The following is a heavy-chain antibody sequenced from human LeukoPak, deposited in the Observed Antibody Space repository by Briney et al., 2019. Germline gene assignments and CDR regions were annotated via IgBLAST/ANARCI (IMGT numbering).Heavy chain of an antibody. CDR3: AREARYPGRNFDY. D-gene: IGHD1-14*01. CDR2: IYYSGNT. Sequence: SETLSLTCTVSGGSISSTTYYWGWIRQFPGKGLEWIGSIYYSGNTYYNPSLKSRVTISVDTSENQFSLKLISVTAADTAVYYCAREARYPGRNFDYWGQGTLVTVSS. CDR1: GGSISSTTYY. V-gene: IGHV4-39*07. J-gene: IGHJ4*02.